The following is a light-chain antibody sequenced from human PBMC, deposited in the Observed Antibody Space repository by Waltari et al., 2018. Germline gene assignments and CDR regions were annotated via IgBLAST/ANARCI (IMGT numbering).Light chain of an antibody. V-gene: IGKV1-5*03. CDR2: RAS. Sequence: DIQMTQYPSNLSASVGDKVTITCRASQRITTYLAWYKQKPGKAPKLLIYRASTLEKGLQSRFNGSGSGTEFTLTVSSLQPDDFATYYCQQYNAYPYTFGQGTKLEI. CDR3: QQYNAYPYT. CDR1: QRITTY. J-gene: IGKJ2*01.